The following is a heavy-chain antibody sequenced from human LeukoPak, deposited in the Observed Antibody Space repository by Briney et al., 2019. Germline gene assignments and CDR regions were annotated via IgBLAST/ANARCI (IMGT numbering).Heavy chain of an antibody. J-gene: IGHJ5*02. CDR1: GGSFSGYY. Sequence: PSETLSLTCAVYGGSFSGYYWSWIRQPPGKGLEWIGEINHSESTNYNPSLKSRVTISVDTSKNQFSLKLSSVTAADTAVYYCARFVRVVRNWFDPWGQGTLVTVPS. CDR2: INHSEST. V-gene: IGHV4-34*01. CDR3: ARFVRVVRNWFDP. D-gene: IGHD3-22*01.